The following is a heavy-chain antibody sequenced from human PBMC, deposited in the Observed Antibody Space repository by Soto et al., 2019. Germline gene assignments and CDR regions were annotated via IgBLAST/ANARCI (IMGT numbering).Heavy chain of an antibody. CDR3: ARVGDIVVVPAPWFDP. Sequence: QVQLQESGPGLVKPSQTLSLTCTVSGGSISSGGYYWSWIRQHPGKGLEGIGYIYYSGSTYYNPSLKSRVTISVDTSKNQFSLKLSSVTAADTAVYYCARVGDIVVVPAPWFDPWGQGTLVTVSS. V-gene: IGHV4-31*03. J-gene: IGHJ5*02. CDR2: IYYSGST. CDR1: GGSISSGGYY. D-gene: IGHD2-2*01.